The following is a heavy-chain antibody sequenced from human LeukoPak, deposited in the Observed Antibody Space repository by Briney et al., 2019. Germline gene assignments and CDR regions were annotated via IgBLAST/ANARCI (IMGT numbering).Heavy chain of an antibody. V-gene: IGHV4-4*07. CDR1: GGSISIYY. D-gene: IGHD3-10*01. CDR3: ARESSGNYYNPLGYMDV. Sequence: SETLSLTCTVSGGSISIYYWNWIRQPAGKGLEWIGRIFTSGITNYDPSLKSRVTMSVDTSKNQFSLNLSSVTAADTAVCYCARESSGNYYNPLGYMDVWGKGTTVTVSS. CDR2: IFTSGIT. J-gene: IGHJ6*03.